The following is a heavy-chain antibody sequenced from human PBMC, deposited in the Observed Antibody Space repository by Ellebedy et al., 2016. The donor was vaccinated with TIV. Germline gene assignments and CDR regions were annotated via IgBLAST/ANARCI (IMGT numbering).Heavy chain of an antibody. J-gene: IGHJ5*02. Sequence: ASVKVSCKASGYTFTSHAMHWVRQAPGQRLEWIGWINTGNGYTKYSQNFQGRVAITRDPSATTAYMELSSLRSEDTAVYYCARDGGQYCRDPTCPYNWFDPWGQGTLFTVSS. CDR3: ARDGGQYCRDPTCPYNWFDP. D-gene: IGHD2-15*01. CDR1: GYTFTSHA. V-gene: IGHV1-3*04. CDR2: INTGNGYT.